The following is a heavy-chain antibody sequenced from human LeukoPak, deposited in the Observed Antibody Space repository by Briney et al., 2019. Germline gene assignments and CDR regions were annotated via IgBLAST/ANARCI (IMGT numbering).Heavy chain of an antibody. CDR2: IYYSGST. V-gene: IGHV4-59*01. D-gene: IGHD1-26*01. CDR1: GGSISSYY. CDR3: ARDKVGAYYSWFDP. Sequence: SETLSLTCTVSGGSISSYYWSWIRQPPGKGLGWIGYIYYSGSTNYNPSLKSRVTISVDTSKNQFSLKLSSVTAADTAVYYCARDKVGAYYSWFDPWGQGTLVTVSS. J-gene: IGHJ5*02.